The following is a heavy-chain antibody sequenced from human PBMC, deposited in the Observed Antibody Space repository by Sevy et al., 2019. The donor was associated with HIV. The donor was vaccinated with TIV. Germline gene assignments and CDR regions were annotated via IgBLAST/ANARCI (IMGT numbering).Heavy chain of an antibody. CDR3: ATILPAGVPAEYFQH. V-gene: IGHV3-7*01. CDR2: INQGGIQE. CDR1: GLTFSSYW. J-gene: IGHJ1*01. D-gene: IGHD2-2*01. Sequence: GGSLRLSCAASGLTFSSYWMTWVRQAPGKGLEWVANINQGGIQEYYVDSVKGRFTISRDNAKNSLYLQINSLRAEDTAVYYCATILPAGVPAEYFQHWGQGTLVTVSS.